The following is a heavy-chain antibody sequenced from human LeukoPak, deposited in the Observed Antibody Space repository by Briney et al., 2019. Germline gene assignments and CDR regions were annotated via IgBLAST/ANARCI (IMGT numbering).Heavy chain of an antibody. CDR3: ARDGGARLYYFDH. Sequence: PGGSLRLSCAASGFTVTSDYMNWVRQAPGKGLEWVSVIYTDGSTFYADSVKGRFTISRDNSKNTVYLQMNSLRVEDTGVYYCARDGGARLYYFDHWGQGTLVTVSS. CDR1: GFTVTSDY. V-gene: IGHV3-66*01. D-gene: IGHD6-25*01. J-gene: IGHJ4*02. CDR2: IYTDGST.